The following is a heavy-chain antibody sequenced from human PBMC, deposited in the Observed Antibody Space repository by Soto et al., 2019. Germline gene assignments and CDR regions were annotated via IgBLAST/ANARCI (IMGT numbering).Heavy chain of an antibody. CDR2: IYHSGST. D-gene: IGHD2-15*01. Sequence: QLQLQESGSGLVKPSQTLSLTCAVSGGSISSGGYSWSWIRQPPGKGLEWIGYIYHSGSTYYNPALNSSVTISVDRSKNQFTLKLRSVTAADTAVYYCASGQVVAAQHWGQGTLVTVSS. CDR1: GGSISSGGYS. V-gene: IGHV4-30-2*01. CDR3: ASGQVVAAQH. J-gene: IGHJ4*02.